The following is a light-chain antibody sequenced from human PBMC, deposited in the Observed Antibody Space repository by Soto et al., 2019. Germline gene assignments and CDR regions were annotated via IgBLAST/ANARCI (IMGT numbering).Light chain of an antibody. CDR3: QQYGSSPLT. V-gene: IGKV3-20*01. CDR1: QSVSSSY. Sequence: LSPGERATLSCRASQSVSSSYLAWYQQKPGQAPRLLIYGASSRATGIPDRFSGSGSGTDFTLTISRLEPEDFAVYYCQQYGSSPLTFGGGTKVDIK. J-gene: IGKJ4*01. CDR2: GAS.